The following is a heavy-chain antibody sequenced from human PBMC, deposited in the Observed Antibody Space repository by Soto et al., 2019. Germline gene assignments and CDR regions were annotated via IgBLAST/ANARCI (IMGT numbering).Heavy chain of an antibody. CDR2: ISWNSGSI. D-gene: IGHD3-10*01. CDR3: AKVEGSSVGDYYYYMAV. J-gene: IGHJ6*03. V-gene: IGHV3-9*01. Sequence: EVQLVESGGGLVQPGRSLRLSCAASGFTFDDYAMHWVRQAPGKGLEWVSGISWNSGSIGYADSVKGRFTISRDNAKNSLYLQMDSLRAEDTALYYCAKVEGSSVGDYYYYMAVWGKGTTVTVSS. CDR1: GFTFDDYA.